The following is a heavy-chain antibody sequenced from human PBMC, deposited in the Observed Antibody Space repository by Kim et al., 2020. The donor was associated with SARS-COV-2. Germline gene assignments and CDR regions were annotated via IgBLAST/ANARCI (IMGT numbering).Heavy chain of an antibody. Sequence: TYYNPSIKSRVTISVDTSKNQFSLKLSSVTAADTAVYYCARDSTLYYFDYWGQGTLVTVSS. V-gene: IGHV4-39*07. CDR3: ARDSTLYYFDY. CDR2: T. J-gene: IGHJ4*02.